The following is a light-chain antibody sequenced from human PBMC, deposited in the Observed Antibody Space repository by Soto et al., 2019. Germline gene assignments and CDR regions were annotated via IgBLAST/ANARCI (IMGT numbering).Light chain of an antibody. J-gene: IGLJ2*01. V-gene: IGLV2-14*02. CDR3: SSFTSSSILV. CDR1: SSDVGSYNS. Sequence: QSALTQPASVSGSPGQSIAISCTGTSSDVGSYNSVSWYQQHPGKAPKLMIYEGSKRPSGVSDRFSGSKSGNTASLTISGLQAEDEADYYCSSFTSSSILVFGGGTQLTVL. CDR2: EGS.